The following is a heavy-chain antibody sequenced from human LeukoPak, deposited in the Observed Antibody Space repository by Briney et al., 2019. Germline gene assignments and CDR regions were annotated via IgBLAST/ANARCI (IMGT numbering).Heavy chain of an antibody. J-gene: IGHJ6*03. CDR2: TYYSGST. Sequence: SETLSLTCSASGGSLSPHYWSWIRQPPGKGLEWIGYTYYSGSTTYNSSLNSRVTISVDTSKNQLSLKLRSVTAADTAVYYCARDRYYYMDVWGKGTTVIVSS. D-gene: IGHD3-16*02. CDR1: GGSLSPHY. V-gene: IGHV4-59*11. CDR3: ARDRYYYMDV.